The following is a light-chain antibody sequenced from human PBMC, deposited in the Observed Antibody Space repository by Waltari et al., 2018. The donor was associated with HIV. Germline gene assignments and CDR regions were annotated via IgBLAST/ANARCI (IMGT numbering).Light chain of an antibody. CDR1: QDISTW. CDR3: QQTDSFPLT. V-gene: IGKV1-12*01. Sequence: DIQMTQSPSSVSASVGDSVTIPCRASQDISTWLAWYQQEPGKAPKLLIYAASSLQRGGPSRFSGSGSGTDFTLTISSPQPEDFATYSCQQTDSFPLTFGGGTKVEIK. J-gene: IGKJ4*01. CDR2: AAS.